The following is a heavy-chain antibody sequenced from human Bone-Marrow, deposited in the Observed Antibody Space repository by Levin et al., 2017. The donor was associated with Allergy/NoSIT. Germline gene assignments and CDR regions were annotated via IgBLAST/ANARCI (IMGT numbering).Heavy chain of an antibody. CDR3: ARVQTTKRGRFYYYDMDV. J-gene: IGHJ6*02. Sequence: PSETLSLTCTVSGGSISSYMWTWIRQPAGKGLEWIGRIFASESTDYNPSLKSRITMSADTSKNQFSLRLTSVTAADTAVYYCARVQTTKRGRFYYYDMDVWGQGTTVTVSS. V-gene: IGHV4-4*07. CDR2: IFASEST. D-gene: IGHD4-11*01. CDR1: GGSISSYM.